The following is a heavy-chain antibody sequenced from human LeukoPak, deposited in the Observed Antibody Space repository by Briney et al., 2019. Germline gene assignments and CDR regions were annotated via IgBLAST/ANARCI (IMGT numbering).Heavy chain of an antibody. J-gene: IGHJ4*02. Sequence: GGSLRLSCVASRFTFSDYYMSWIHQAPGKGLEWISYIGTTDTHTYYADSVKGRFTISRDNAKNSLSLQMDSLTADDTAMYYCARDGRLDYWGQGTLVTVSS. CDR2: IGTTDTHT. CDR3: ARDGRLDY. CDR1: RFTFSDYY. V-gene: IGHV3-11*01.